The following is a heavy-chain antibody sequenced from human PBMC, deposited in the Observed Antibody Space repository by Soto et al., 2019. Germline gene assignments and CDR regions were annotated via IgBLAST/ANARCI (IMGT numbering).Heavy chain of an antibody. V-gene: IGHV1-8*01. CDR1: GYTFTSYD. CDR3: ARGQEYYDSSGYNDY. Sequence: ASVKVSCKASGYTFTSYDINWVRQASGQGLEWMGWMNPNSGNQGSAQKFQGRVTTTRSTSINTAYMELSSLTSEDTAVYYCARGQEYYDSSGYNDYWGQGTPVTVSS. CDR2: MNPNSGNQ. J-gene: IGHJ4*02. D-gene: IGHD3-22*01.